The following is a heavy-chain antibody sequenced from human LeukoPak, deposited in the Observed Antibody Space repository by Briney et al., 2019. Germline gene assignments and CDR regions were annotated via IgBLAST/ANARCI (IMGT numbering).Heavy chain of an antibody. D-gene: IGHD2-2*01. V-gene: IGHV1-46*01. CDR3: ATGKECSSTSCYMTFDP. J-gene: IGHJ5*02. Sequence: ASVKVSCKASGYTFTSYYMHWVRQAPGQGLEWMGIINPSGGSTSYAQKFQGRVTMTRDMSTSTVYMELSSLRSEDTAVYYCATGKECSSTSCYMTFDPWGQGTLVTVSS. CDR2: INPSGGST. CDR1: GYTFTSYY.